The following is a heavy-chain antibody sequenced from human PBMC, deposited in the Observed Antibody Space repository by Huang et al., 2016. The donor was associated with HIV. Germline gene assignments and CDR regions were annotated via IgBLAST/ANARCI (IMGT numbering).Heavy chain of an antibody. CDR1: ENNFNTYW. CDR3: ARWMSSGSYYYFDF. V-gene: IGHV5-51*01. D-gene: IGHD1-26*01. Sequence: ELQLVQSGAEVKKPGESLKISCKGSENNFNTYWIGWVRQMPGKGLEWMGTIHPGASDPRYIPSSRGQVTFSADKSINTAYRQWTYLKASDTAMYYCARWMSSGSYYYFDFWGQGTLVTVSS. J-gene: IGHJ4*02. CDR2: IHPGASDP.